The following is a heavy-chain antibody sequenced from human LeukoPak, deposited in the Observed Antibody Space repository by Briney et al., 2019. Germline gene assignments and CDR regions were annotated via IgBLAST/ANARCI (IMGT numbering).Heavy chain of an antibody. CDR1: GGSISSSSYY. V-gene: IGHV4-39*07. J-gene: IGHJ6*03. Sequence: SQTLSLSCTVSGGSISSSSYYWGGFRKPPGKGLKWFGGIYHSGSTYYNPSLKSRVTISVDTSKNQFSLKLSSVTAADTAVYYCARDPSAMYNWNYYYYYMDVWGKGTTVTVSS. CDR3: ARDPSAMYNWNYYYYYMDV. D-gene: IGHD1-20*01. CDR2: IYHSGST.